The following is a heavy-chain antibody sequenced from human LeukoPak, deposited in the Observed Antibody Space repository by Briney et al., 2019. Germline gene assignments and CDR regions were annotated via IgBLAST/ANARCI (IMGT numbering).Heavy chain of an antibody. V-gene: IGHV3-7*01. CDR2: LKGDGSVK. CDR3: ARDEVDGPLLY. Sequence: GGSLRLSCAASGFTFKKYWMTWVRQAPGKGLEWVANLKGDGSVKNYVDSVKGRFTISRDNADNSLYLQMNSLRVEDTAMYYCARDEVDGPLLYWGQGTPVTVSS. CDR1: GFTFKKYW. D-gene: IGHD5-12*01. J-gene: IGHJ4*02.